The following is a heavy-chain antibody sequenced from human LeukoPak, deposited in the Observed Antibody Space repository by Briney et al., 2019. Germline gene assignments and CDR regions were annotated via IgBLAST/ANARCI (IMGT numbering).Heavy chain of an antibody. D-gene: IGHD3-22*01. CDR1: GFTVSSNY. CDR3: ARVSYDSSGYYFDY. CDR2: IYSGGST. Sequence: PGGSLRLSCAASGFTVSSNYMSWVRPAPGKGLGGVSVIYSGGSTYYADSVKGRFTISRDNSKNTLYLQMNSLRAEDTAVYYCARVSYDSSGYYFDYWGQGTLVTVSS. V-gene: IGHV3-53*01. J-gene: IGHJ4*02.